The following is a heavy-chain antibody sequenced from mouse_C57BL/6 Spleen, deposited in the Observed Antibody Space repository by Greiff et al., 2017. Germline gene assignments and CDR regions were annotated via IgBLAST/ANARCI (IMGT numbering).Heavy chain of an antibody. Sequence: QVQLQQPGAELVKPGASVKLSCKASGYTFTSYWMQWVKQRPGQGLEWIGEIDPSDSYTNYNQKFKGKATLTVDTSSSTAYMQLSSLTSEDSAVYYCARYGGSSYAMDYWGQGTSVTVSA. CDR2: IDPSDSYT. D-gene: IGHD1-1*01. V-gene: IGHV1-50*01. CDR1: GYTFTSYW. CDR3: ARYGGSSYAMDY. J-gene: IGHJ4*01.